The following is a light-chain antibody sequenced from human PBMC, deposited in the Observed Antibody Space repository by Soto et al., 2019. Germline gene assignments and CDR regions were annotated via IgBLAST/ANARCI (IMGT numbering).Light chain of an antibody. CDR1: SSDIGAGFD. J-gene: IGLJ1*01. CDR2: GNT. CDR3: QSYENSRTGFYV. Sequence: QSALRQPPSVSGAPGHRFTISCSGSSSDIGAGFDVHWYQHLPGTAPKLLIYGNTNRPSGVPGRFSGSKSGTSASLVISGLQAEDEADYYCQSYENSRTGFYVFGTGTKVTVL. V-gene: IGLV1-40*01.